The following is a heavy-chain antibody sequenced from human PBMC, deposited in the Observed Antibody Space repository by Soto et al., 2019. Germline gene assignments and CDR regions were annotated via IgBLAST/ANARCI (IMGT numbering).Heavy chain of an antibody. D-gene: IGHD3-10*01. CDR3: ASRQNGEYRNSDFCDS. Sequence: QPQLQESGPGLMKPSETLSLTCTVSGASISSDNYYWGWIRQPPGKGLEWIGTFYYSGNIYYNPSLRSRVTLSVDTSNNLFSLRLTSVTAADTAIYYCASRQNGEYRNSDFCDSWGQGTLVTVSS. CDR2: FYYSGNI. CDR1: GASISSDNYY. V-gene: IGHV4-39*02. J-gene: IGHJ4*02.